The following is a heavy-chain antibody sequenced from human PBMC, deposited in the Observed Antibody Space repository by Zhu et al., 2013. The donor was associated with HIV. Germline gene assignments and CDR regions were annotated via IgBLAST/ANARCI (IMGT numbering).Heavy chain of an antibody. CDR3: ARAHYDFSPSRGTYYYYYGMDV. CDR2: ISAYSGNT. CDR1: GYTFTRYG. Sequence: QVHLVQSGAEVKKAGASVKVSCKASGYTFTRYGISWVRQAPGQRLEWMGWISAYSGNTNYARKLQDRITMTTDTVTNTAYMELRSLRSEDTAVYYCARAHYDFSPSRGTYYYYYGMDVWGQGTTVTVSS. D-gene: IGHD3-3*01. V-gene: IGHV1-18*01. J-gene: IGHJ6*02.